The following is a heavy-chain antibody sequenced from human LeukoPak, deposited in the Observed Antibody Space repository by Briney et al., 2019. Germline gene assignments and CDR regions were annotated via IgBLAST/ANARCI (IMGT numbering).Heavy chain of an antibody. Sequence: SETLSLTCTVSGGSVSSGSYYWSWIRQPPGKGLEWIGYIYYSGRTNYNPSLKSRVTISVDTSKSQFSLILSSVTAADTAVYYCARVTVRGDYFDYWGQGTLVTVSS. J-gene: IGHJ4*02. CDR3: ARVTVRGDYFDY. CDR2: IYYSGRT. V-gene: IGHV4-61*01. CDR1: GGSVSSGSYY. D-gene: IGHD4-11*01.